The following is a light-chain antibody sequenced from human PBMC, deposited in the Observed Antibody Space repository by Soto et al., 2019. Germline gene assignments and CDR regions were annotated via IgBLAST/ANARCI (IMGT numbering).Light chain of an antibody. CDR3: QQYGSSLFT. J-gene: IGKJ3*01. Sequence: DIVMTQSPATQSVSHGERATLTCRASQSVVTTLAWYQHKPGQAPRVLIYGTSIRASGVPARFSGGRSGTDFTLTITRLEPEDFAVYYCQQYGSSLFTFGPGTKVDIK. CDR2: GTS. CDR1: QSVVTT. V-gene: IGKV3-20*01.